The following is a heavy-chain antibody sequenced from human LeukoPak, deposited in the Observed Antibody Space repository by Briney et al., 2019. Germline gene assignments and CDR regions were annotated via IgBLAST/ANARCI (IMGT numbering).Heavy chain of an antibody. CDR1: GYTFTSYY. J-gene: IGHJ6*03. D-gene: IGHD3-3*01. V-gene: IGHV1-46*01. Sequence: ASVKVSCKASGYTFTSYYMHWVRQAPGQGLEWMGIINPSGGSTSYAQKFQGRVTMTRDTSTSTVYMELSSLRAEDTAVYYCATNVLRFLEHYYYYMDVWGKGTTVTVSS. CDR2: INPSGGST. CDR3: ATNVLRFLEHYYYYMDV.